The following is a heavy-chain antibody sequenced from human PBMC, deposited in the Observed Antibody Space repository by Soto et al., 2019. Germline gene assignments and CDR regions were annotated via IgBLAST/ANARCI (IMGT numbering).Heavy chain of an antibody. Sequence: EVQLVESGGGLVQPGGSLKLSCAASGFTFSASGMHWVRQASGKGLEWIGHIRSKANSYATAYAASVKDRFIISRDDSKNTAYLQLNSLKTEETAVYYCSRPQGGIWSGYYYYFDYWGQGTLVTVSS. D-gene: IGHD3-3*01. CDR1: GFTFSASG. V-gene: IGHV3-73*02. CDR3: SRPQGGIWSGYYYYFDY. J-gene: IGHJ4*02. CDR2: IRSKANSYAT.